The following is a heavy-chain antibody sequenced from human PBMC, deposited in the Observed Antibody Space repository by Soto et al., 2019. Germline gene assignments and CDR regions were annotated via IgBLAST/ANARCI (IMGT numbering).Heavy chain of an antibody. V-gene: IGHV3-30*18. Sequence: QVQVVESGGGVVQPGRSLRLSCAASGFTLSGYGMHWVRQAPGKGLEWVAVISYDGRNQYYADSVKGRFTVSRDNSKSTLYLQMDSLGVEDSAVYYCAKGGSSSARYFDYWGQGTLGTVSS. CDR2: ISYDGRNQ. CDR1: GFTLSGYG. D-gene: IGHD6-6*01. J-gene: IGHJ4*02. CDR3: AKGGSSSARYFDY.